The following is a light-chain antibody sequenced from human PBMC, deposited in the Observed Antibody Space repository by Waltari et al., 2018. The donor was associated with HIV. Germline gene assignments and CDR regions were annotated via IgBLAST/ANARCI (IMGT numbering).Light chain of an antibody. Sequence: DIQLTQSPSFLSASVGDRVTITCRASQGVSSSLAWYQQKPGKAPKLLIYAASTLQSGVPSRFSGSGSGTEFTLTISSLQPEDFATYYCQQLNSFPLTFGGGTRWRSN. V-gene: IGKV1-9*01. CDR2: AAS. CDR1: QGVSSS. J-gene: IGKJ4*01. CDR3: QQLNSFPLT.